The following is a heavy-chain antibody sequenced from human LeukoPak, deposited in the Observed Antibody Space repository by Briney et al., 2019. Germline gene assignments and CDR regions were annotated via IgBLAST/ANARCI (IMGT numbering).Heavy chain of an antibody. CDR3: ARADDYGDYYFGY. J-gene: IGHJ4*02. Sequence: PSETLSLTCTVSGGSISSYYWSWIRHPPGKGLELIGYIYYSGSTNYNPSLKSRVTISVDTSKNQFSLKLSSVTAADTAVYYCARADDYGDYYFGYWGQGTLVTVSS. D-gene: IGHD4-17*01. CDR2: IYYSGST. CDR1: GGSISSYY. V-gene: IGHV4-59*01.